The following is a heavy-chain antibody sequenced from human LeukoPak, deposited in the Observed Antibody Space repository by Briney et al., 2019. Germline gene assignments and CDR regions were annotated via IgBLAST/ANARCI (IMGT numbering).Heavy chain of an antibody. Sequence: GGSLRLSCAASGFTFSSYGMHWVRQAPGKGLEWVANIKQDGSEKYYVDSVKGRFTISRDNAKNSLYLQTNSLRAEDTAIYYCAKDQGYNSAWYSRDGFDIWGQGTVVTVSS. CDR3: AKDQGYNSAWYSRDGFDI. V-gene: IGHV3-7*03. D-gene: IGHD6-19*01. CDR2: IKQDGSEK. J-gene: IGHJ3*02. CDR1: GFTFSSYG.